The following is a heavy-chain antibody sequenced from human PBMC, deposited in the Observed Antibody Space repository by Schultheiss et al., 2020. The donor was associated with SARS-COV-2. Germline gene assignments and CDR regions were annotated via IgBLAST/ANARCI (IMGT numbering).Heavy chain of an antibody. CDR1: GGSISSYY. J-gene: IGHJ3*02. D-gene: IGHD4-17*01. CDR2: IYYSGST. CDR3: ARPVTTFPSDAFDI. Sequence: SETLSLTCTVSGGSISSYYWSWIRQPAGKGLEWIGYIYYSGSTNYNPSLKSRVTISVDTSKNQFSLKLSSVTAADTAVYYCARPVTTFPSDAFDIWGQGTMVTVSS. V-gene: IGHV4-59*08.